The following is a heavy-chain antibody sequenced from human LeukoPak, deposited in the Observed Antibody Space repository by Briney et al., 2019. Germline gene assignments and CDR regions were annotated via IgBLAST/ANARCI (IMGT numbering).Heavy chain of an antibody. Sequence: PGGSLRLSCAASGFTVSSNYLSWVRQAPGKGLEYVSIIYSGGSTYYADAVKGRFTISRDISKNTLYLQMNSLRAEDTAVYYCARAAPGGEYYFDYWGQGTLVTVSS. CDR2: IYSGGST. V-gene: IGHV3-53*01. D-gene: IGHD6-6*01. CDR3: ARAAPGGEYYFDY. CDR1: GFTVSSNY. J-gene: IGHJ4*02.